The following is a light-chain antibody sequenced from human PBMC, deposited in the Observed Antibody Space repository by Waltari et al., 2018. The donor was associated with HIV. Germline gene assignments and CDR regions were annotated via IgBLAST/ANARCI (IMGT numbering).Light chain of an antibody. CDR1: NIGRNS. J-gene: IGLJ2*01. V-gene: IGLV3-21*02. CDR2: DDV. Sequence: SYVLTQAPSVSVAPGQTAPISCGNIGRNSGQWYRQKAGRAPLLVVADDVDRTSGVPARFSGARSGERATLTISGVEAGDEADYYCQVWDRSYKEAVFGGGT. CDR3: QVWDRSYKEAV.